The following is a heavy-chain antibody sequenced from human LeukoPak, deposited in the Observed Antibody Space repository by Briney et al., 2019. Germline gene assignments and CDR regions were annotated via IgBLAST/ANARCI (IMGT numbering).Heavy chain of an antibody. CDR1: GFTFSSYA. CDR3: AKGGKWDVTPFDY. CDR2: LSGSGANT. Sequence: GGSLRLSCAASGFTFSSYAMNWVRQAPGKGLEWVSALSGSGANTYYADSVKGRFTISRDNSKNTLYLQVNSLRAEDTAVYYCAKGGKWDVTPFDYWGEGTLVTVSS. V-gene: IGHV3-23*01. D-gene: IGHD1-26*01. J-gene: IGHJ4*02.